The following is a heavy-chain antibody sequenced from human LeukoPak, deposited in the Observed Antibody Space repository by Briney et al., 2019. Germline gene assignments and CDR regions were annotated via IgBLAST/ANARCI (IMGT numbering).Heavy chain of an antibody. V-gene: IGHV3-23*01. D-gene: IGHD6-19*01. Sequence: AGGSLRLSCAVYGFSVSSFGMSWVRQAPGRGLEWPSAISVDGERTYYADSVKGRFFISRDTSKNTLDLQLSSLRGDDTAVYYCAQGYLSGWYPYWGQGSLVTVSS. J-gene: IGHJ4*02. CDR1: GFSVSSFG. CDR3: AQGYLSGWYPY. CDR2: ISVDGERT.